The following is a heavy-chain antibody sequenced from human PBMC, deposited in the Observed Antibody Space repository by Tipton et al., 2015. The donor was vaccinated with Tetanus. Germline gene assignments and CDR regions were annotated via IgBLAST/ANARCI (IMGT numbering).Heavy chain of an antibody. V-gene: IGHV4-31*03. CDR3: ARDDSVVATYNAFDI. CDR2: IYYSGST. D-gene: IGHD5-12*01. J-gene: IGHJ3*02. CDR1: GGSISSGGYY. Sequence: LRLSCTVSGGSISSGGYYWSWIRQHPGKGLEWIGYIYYSGSTYYNPSLKSRVTISVDTSKNQFSLKLSSVTAADTAVYYCARDDSVVATYNAFDIWGQGTMVTVSS.